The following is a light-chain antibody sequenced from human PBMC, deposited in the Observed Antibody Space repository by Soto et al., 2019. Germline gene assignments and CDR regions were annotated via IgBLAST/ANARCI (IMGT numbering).Light chain of an antibody. J-gene: IGKJ4*01. CDR1: QSVSSY. CDR2: DAS. Sequence: ESVLTQSAATLSLSPGERATLSCRASQSVSSYLAWYQQKPGQAPRLLIYDASNRATGIPARFSGSGSGTDFTLTISSLEPEDFAVYYCQQRSNWSLTFGGGTKVDIK. CDR3: QQRSNWSLT. V-gene: IGKV3-11*01.